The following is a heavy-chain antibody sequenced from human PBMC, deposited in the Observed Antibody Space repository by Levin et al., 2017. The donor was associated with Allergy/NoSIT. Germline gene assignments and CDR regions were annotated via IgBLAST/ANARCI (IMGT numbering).Heavy chain of an antibody. D-gene: IGHD3-10*01. CDR2: IYSGGRT. Sequence: GGSLRLSCAASGFTVSTNYMSWVRQAPGKGLEWVSVIYSGGRTYYADSVKGRFTISRDNSKNTLYLQMNSLRAEDTAVYYCARGGFGELLGDFYYYYMDVWGKGTTVTVSS. CDR3: ARGGFGELLGDFYYYYMDV. CDR1: GFTVSTNY. V-gene: IGHV3-66*01. J-gene: IGHJ6*03.